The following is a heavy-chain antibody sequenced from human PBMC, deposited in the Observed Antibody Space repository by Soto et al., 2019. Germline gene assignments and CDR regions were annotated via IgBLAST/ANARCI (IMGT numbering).Heavy chain of an antibody. J-gene: IGHJ4*02. V-gene: IGHV3-21*01. CDR3: AREGGYCNGGGCRYFDY. D-gene: IGHD2-15*01. CDR1: GFTFGTYS. CDR2: INTASYI. Sequence: EVLLVESGGGLVKPGGSLRLSCAASGFTFGTYSMNWVRQAPGKGLEWVSSINTASYIYYADSVKGRFTISRDDAKNSLYLQMNSLRDEDTAVYYCAREGGYCNGGGCRYFDYGGQGNPGHRLL.